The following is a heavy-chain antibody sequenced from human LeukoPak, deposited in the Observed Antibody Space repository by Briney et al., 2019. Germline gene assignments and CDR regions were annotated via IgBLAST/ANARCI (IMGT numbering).Heavy chain of an antibody. D-gene: IGHD2/OR15-2a*01. V-gene: IGHV3-33*01. J-gene: IGHJ4*02. CDR1: GFIFSIYG. CDR2: IWANGITK. CDR3: ARDASFYADDY. Sequence: GGSLRLSCAASGFIFSIYGRHWVRQAPGKGLEWVAVIWANGITKHYADSVKGRFTISRDNSRSTLYLQMTSLTAEDTAIYYCARDASFYADDYWGQGTQVTVSS.